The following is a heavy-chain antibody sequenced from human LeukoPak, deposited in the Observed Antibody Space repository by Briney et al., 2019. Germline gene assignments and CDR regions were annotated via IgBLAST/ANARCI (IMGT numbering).Heavy chain of an antibody. CDR1: GFSFSSYW. Sequence: GGSLRLSCAASGFSFSSYWMSWVRQAPGKGLEWVANTNQDGSAKNYVDSVRGRFTISRDNAENSLYLQMNSLRAEDTAVYYCARDVAYYDILTGYHHHFDYWGQGTLVTVSS. CDR2: TNQDGSAK. J-gene: IGHJ4*02. V-gene: IGHV3-7*01. CDR3: ARDVAYYDILTGYHHHFDY. D-gene: IGHD3-9*01.